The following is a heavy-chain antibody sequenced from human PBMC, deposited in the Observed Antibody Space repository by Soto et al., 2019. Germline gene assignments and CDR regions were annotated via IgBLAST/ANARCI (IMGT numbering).Heavy chain of an antibody. V-gene: IGHV3-33*01. CDR2: IWYDGSNK. CDR3: ARPVAYDSSGYYHWYYGMDV. CDR1: GFTFSSYG. J-gene: IGHJ6*02. D-gene: IGHD3-22*01. Sequence: ILSCAASGFTFSSYGMHWVRQAPGKGLEWVAVIWYDGSNKYYADSVKGRFTISRDNSKNTLYLQMNSLRAEDTAVYYCARPVAYDSSGYYHWYYGMDVWGQGTTVTVSS.